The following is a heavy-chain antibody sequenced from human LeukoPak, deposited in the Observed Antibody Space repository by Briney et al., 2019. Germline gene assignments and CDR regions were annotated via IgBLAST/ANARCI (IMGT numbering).Heavy chain of an antibody. V-gene: IGHV4-34*01. CDR2: TNHSGST. D-gene: IGHD2-2*02. J-gene: IGHJ4*02. CDR1: GGSFSGYY. Sequence: SETLSLTCAVYGGSFSGYYWSWIRQPPGKGLEWIGETNHSGSTNYNPSLKSRVTISVDTSKNQFSLKLSSVTAADTAVYYCARGDSRYCSSTSCYRAFDYWGQGTLVTVSS. CDR3: ARGDSRYCSSTSCYRAFDY.